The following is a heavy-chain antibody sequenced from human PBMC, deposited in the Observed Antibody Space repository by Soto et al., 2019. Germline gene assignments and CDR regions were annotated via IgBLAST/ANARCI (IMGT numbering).Heavy chain of an antibody. V-gene: IGHV4-4*07. J-gene: IGHJ5*02. Sequence: SLTMTVTRSVSYGTIGDFDWRRILKPTGKGLEWIGRIYTSGSTNYNPSLKSRVTMSVDTSKNQFSLKLSSVTAADTAVYYCAREFYYDSSCSSPLDLRGQGTLVTVHS. CDR1: YGTIGDFD. CDR3: AREFYYDSSCSSPLDL. D-gene: IGHD3-22*01. CDR2: IYTSGST.